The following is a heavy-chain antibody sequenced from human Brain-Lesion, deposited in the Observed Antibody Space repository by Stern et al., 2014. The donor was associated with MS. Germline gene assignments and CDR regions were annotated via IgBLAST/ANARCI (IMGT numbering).Heavy chain of an antibody. CDR1: GGSVSSTSYA. Sequence: QLQLQESGPGLVKPSETLSLTCTVAGGSVSSTSYAWAWIRQPPGKGLEWIGTIYYSGNTYYSPSLKSPPTISLAPSKKHFPRQRRSVTAADTAVYYCAGEEDIRYCSGGSCTGNWFDPWGQGTLVTVSS. CDR2: IYYSGNT. V-gene: IGHV4-39*02. D-gene: IGHD2-15*01. CDR3: AGEEDIRYCSGGSCTGNWFDP. J-gene: IGHJ5*02.